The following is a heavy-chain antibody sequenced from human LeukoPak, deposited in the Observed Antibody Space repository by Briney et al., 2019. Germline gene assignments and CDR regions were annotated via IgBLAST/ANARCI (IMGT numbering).Heavy chain of an antibody. Sequence: SETLSLTCAVYGGSFSGYYWSWIRQPPGKGLEWIGEINHSGSTNYNPSLKSRVTISVDTSKNQFSLKLSSVTAADTAVYYCARYSLTEYYFDYWGQGTLVTVSS. D-gene: IGHD5-18*01. CDR1: GGSFSGYY. V-gene: IGHV4-34*01. CDR2: INHSGST. CDR3: ARYSLTEYYFDY. J-gene: IGHJ4*02.